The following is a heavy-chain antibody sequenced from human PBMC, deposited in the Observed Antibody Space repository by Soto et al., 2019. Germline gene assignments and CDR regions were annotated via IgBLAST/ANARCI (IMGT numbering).Heavy chain of an antibody. CDR3: ARSGNNCSGGSCYGDSYDY. J-gene: IGHJ4*02. D-gene: IGHD2-15*01. V-gene: IGHV1-69*02. CDR2: IIPILGIA. Sequence: SVKVSCKASGGTFSSYTISWVRQAPGQGLEWMGRIIPILGIANYAQKFQGRVTITADKSTSTAYMELSSLRSEDTAVYYCARSGNNCSGGSCYGDSYDYWGQGTLVTVSS. CDR1: GGTFSSYT.